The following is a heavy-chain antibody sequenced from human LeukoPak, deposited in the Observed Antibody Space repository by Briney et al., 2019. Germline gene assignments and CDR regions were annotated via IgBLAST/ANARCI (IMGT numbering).Heavy chain of an antibody. V-gene: IGHV3-23*01. D-gene: IGHD5-24*01. CDR3: AKRIRDGYNSPFGS. Sequence: PGGGLRLSCAASGFTFITCAMNWVGQAAGKGLEGVSDINGSGSEAHYTDSVKGRLTVSRDNSKNTLYLQMNSLRVDDTAIYYCAKRIRDGYNSPFGSWGPGTLVTVSS. CDR2: INGSGSEA. CDR1: GFTFITCA. J-gene: IGHJ4*02.